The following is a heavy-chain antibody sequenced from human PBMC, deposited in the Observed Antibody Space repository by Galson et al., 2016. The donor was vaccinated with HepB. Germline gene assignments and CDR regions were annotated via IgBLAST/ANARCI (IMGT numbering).Heavy chain of an antibody. D-gene: IGHD1-26*01. CDR3: ARNADIGSYSLYFDY. V-gene: IGHV4-4*02. J-gene: IGHJ4*02. Sequence: SETLSLTCAVSGDSISSYNWWSWVRQSPGKGLEWIGEIYHRGSTNYNPSLKSRVTISVDKSTNQFSLQLTSVTAADTAVYYCARNADIGSYSLYFDYWGQGTLVTVSS. CDR1: GDSISSYNW. CDR2: IYHRGST.